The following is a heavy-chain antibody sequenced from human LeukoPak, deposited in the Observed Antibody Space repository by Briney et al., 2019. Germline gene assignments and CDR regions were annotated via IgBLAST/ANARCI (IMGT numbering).Heavy chain of an antibody. Sequence: SETLSLTCAVYGGSFSGYYWSWIRQPPGKGLEWIGEINHSGSTNYNPSLKSRVTISVDTSKNQFSLKLSSVTAADTAVYYCARGRSGWRTDLDYWGQGTLVTVSS. CDR3: ARGRSGWRTDLDY. D-gene: IGHD6-19*01. J-gene: IGHJ4*02. V-gene: IGHV4-34*01. CDR1: GGSFSGYY. CDR2: INHSGST.